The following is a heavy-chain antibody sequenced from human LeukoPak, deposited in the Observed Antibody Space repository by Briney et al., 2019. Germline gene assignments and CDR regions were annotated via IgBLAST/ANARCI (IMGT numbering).Heavy chain of an antibody. V-gene: IGHV1-18*01. J-gene: IGHJ5*02. Sequence: GASVKVSCKASGYTFTNYGINWVRQAPGQGLEWMGWISTYNGDTNYAQKVQGRVTMTTDTSTSTAYMELSSLRSEDTAVYYCARGVTGRYCSSTSCHWRAWFDPWGQGTLVTVSS. CDR1: GYTFTNYG. CDR3: ARGVTGRYCSSTSCHWRAWFDP. CDR2: ISTYNGDT. D-gene: IGHD2-2*01.